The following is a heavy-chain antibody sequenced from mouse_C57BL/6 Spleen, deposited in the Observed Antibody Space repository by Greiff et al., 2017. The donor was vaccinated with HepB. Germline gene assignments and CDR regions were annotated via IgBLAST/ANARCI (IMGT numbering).Heavy chain of an antibody. J-gene: IGHJ4*01. CDR3: ARYDYDLYYAMDY. D-gene: IGHD2-4*01. CDR2: INPNNGGT. V-gene: IGHV1-18*01. Sequence: VQLKESGPELVKPGASVKIPCKASGYTFTDYNMDWVKQSHGKSLEWIGDINPNNGGTIDNQKFKGKATLTVDKSSSTAYMELRSLTSEDTAVYYCARYDYDLYYAMDYWGQGTSVTVSS. CDR1: GYTFTDYN.